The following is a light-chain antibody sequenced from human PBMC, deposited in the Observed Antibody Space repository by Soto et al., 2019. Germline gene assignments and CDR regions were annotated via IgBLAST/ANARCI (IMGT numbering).Light chain of an antibody. Sequence: DIQMTQSPSTLSASVGDRVTITCRASQSIDTWLAWHQQMPGKAPKLLISKASSLEGGVPSRFSGSGSGTEFTLTINSLQPDDFATYYCQQYNSYRAFGQGTKVELK. CDR2: KAS. CDR1: QSIDTW. J-gene: IGKJ1*01. V-gene: IGKV1-5*03. CDR3: QQYNSYRA.